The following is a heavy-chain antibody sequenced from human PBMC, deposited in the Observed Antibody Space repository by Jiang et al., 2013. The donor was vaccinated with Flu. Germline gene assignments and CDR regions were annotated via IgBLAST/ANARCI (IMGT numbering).Heavy chain of an antibody. CDR2: ISRYSTSM. Sequence: LVEVWGGLGTARRSLRLSCAGSGFTFSSFSMNWVRRAPGKGLEWVSFISRYSTSMYYADSVKGRFTISRDNAKNSLYLQMNSLRDDDTAVYYCARDKGGYAFDYWGQGTLVTVSS. CDR3: ARDKGGYAFDY. D-gene: IGHD5-12*01. CDR1: GFTFSSFS. J-gene: IGHJ4*02. V-gene: IGHV3-48*02.